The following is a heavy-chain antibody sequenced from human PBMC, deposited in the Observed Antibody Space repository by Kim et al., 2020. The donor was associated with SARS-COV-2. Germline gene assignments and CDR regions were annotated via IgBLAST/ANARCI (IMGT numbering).Heavy chain of an antibody. D-gene: IGHD6-13*01. CDR3: ARGVGSSWYTAAPWFDP. Sequence: SETLSLTCTVSGGSISSSSYYWGWIRQPPGKGLEWIGSIYYSGSTYYNPSLKSRVTISVDTSKNQFSLKLSSVTAADTAVYYCARGVGSSWYTAAPWFDPWGQGTLVTVSS. CDR1: GGSISSSSYY. J-gene: IGHJ5*02. CDR2: IYYSGST. V-gene: IGHV4-39*07.